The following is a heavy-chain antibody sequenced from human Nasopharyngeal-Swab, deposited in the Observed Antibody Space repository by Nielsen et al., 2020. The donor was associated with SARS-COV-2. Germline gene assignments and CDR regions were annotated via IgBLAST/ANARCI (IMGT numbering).Heavy chain of an antibody. V-gene: IGHV3-23*01. Sequence: GESLKISCAASGFTFSSYAMSWVRQAPGKGLEWVSAISGSGGSTYYADSVKGRFTISRDNFKNTLYLQMNSLRAEDTAVYYCAKVPSTVTTLPPDYWGQGTLVTVSS. D-gene: IGHD4-11*01. J-gene: IGHJ4*02. CDR1: GFTFSSYA. CDR3: AKVPSTVTTLPPDY. CDR2: ISGSGGST.